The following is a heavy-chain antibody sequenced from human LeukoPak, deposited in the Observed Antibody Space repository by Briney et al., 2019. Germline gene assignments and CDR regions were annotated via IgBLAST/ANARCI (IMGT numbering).Heavy chain of an antibody. V-gene: IGHV1-69*13. CDR3: ARDVGLELKNWFDP. D-gene: IGHD1-7*01. CDR1: GYTFTTYN. J-gene: IGHJ5*02. Sequence: SVKVSCKASGYTFTTYNISWVRQAPGQGLEWMGGITPIFGTANYAQKFQGRVTITADESTSTAYMELSSLRSEDTAVYYCARDVGLELKNWFDPWGQGTVVTVSS. CDR2: ITPIFGTA.